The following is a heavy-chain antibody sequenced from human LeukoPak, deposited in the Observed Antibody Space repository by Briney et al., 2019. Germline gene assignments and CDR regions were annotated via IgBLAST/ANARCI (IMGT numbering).Heavy chain of an antibody. Sequence: ASVKVSCKASGYTFTGYYMHWVRQAPGQGLEWMGWISAYNGNTNYAQKLQGRVTMTTDTSTSTAYMELRSLRSDDTAVYYCARDDLTYYDSSGYHLDYWGQGTLVTVSS. CDR1: GYTFTGYY. J-gene: IGHJ4*02. V-gene: IGHV1-18*04. CDR2: ISAYNGNT. D-gene: IGHD3-22*01. CDR3: ARDDLTYYDSSGYHLDY.